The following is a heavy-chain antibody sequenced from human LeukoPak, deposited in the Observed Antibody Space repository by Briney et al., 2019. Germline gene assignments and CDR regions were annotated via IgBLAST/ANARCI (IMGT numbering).Heavy chain of an antibody. D-gene: IGHD3-10*01. CDR2: ISYGGSNK. Sequence: PGRSLRLSCAASGFTFSSYGMHWVRQAPGKGLEWVAVISYGGSNKYYADSVKGRFTISRDNSKNTLYLQMNSLRAEDTAVYYCASWRGITMVRGASEYWGQGTLVTVSS. CDR1: GFTFSSYG. V-gene: IGHV3-30*03. CDR3: ASWRGITMVRGASEY. J-gene: IGHJ4*02.